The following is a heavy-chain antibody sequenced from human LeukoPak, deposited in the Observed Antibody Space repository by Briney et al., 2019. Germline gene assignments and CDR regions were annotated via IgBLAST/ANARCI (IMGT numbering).Heavy chain of an antibody. CDR2: IRYDGSNK. J-gene: IGHJ4*02. Sequence: GGSLRLSCAASGFTFSSYGMHWVRQAPGKGLEWVAFIRYDGSNKYYADSVKGRFTISRDNTKNSLYLQMNSLRAEDTAVYYCARALWEQQPFDYWGQGTLVTVSS. V-gene: IGHV3-30*02. D-gene: IGHD6-13*01. CDR1: GFTFSSYG. CDR3: ARALWEQQPFDY.